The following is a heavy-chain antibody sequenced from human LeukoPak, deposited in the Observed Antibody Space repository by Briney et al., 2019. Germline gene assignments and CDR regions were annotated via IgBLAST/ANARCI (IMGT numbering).Heavy chain of an antibody. D-gene: IGHD6-19*01. V-gene: IGHV3-69-1*02. J-gene: IGHJ4*02. CDR2: ITGVNT. CDR1: GFTIRDFT. CDR3: ARDAVAVAGPFDC. Sequence: GGSLRLSCKVSGFTIRDFTMNWVRQAPGRGLEWVSSITGVNTKYADSVKGRFTISRDNAKNSLYLQMNSLRAEDTAVYYCARDAVAVAGPFDCWGQGTLVTVSS.